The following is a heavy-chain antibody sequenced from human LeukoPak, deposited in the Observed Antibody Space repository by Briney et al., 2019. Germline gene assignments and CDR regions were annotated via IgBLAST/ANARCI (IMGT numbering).Heavy chain of an antibody. J-gene: IGHJ4*02. CDR2: ISGSGGST. Sequence: GGSLRLSCAASGFTFSSYAMSWVRQAPGKGLEWVSGISGSGGSTYYADSVKGRFTFSRDNSKNTLDLQMNSLRAEDTAVYYCAKSLPSSGYYFDYWGQGTLVTVSS. V-gene: IGHV3-23*01. CDR3: AKSLPSSGYYFDY. D-gene: IGHD3-22*01. CDR1: GFTFSSYA.